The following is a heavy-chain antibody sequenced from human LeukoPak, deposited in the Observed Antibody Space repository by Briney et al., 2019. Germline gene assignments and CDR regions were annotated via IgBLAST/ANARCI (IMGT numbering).Heavy chain of an antibody. Sequence: ASVKVSCKASGYTFTGYYMHWVRQAPGQGLEWMGWINPNSGGANYAQKFQGRVTMTRDTSISTAYMELSSLRSEDTAVYYCARARSGPYGSGSLDAFDIWGQGTMVTVSS. CDR1: GYTFTGYY. CDR3: ARARSGPYGSGSLDAFDI. V-gene: IGHV1-2*02. J-gene: IGHJ3*02. D-gene: IGHD3-10*01. CDR2: INPNSGGA.